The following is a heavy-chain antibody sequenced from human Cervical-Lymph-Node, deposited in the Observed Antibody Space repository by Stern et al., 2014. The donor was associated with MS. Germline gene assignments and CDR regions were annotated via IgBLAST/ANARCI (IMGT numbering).Heavy chain of an antibody. J-gene: IGHJ4*02. CDR1: GFSLSTSGMG. D-gene: IGHD4-17*01. Sequence: QVTLRESGPALVKPTQTLTLTCSFSGFSLSTSGMGVSWLRQPPGKALEWLALIDWHDGKYYNTSLKTRLTVSKDTSKNQVVFTMTNMDPVDTATYYCARGIRDYGDYLFDYWGQGTLVTVSS. CDR2: IDWHDGK. CDR3: ARGIRDYGDYLFDY. V-gene: IGHV2-70*01.